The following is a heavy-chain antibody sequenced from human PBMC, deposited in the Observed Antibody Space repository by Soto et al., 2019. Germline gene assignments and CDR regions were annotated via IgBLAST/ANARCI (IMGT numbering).Heavy chain of an antibody. CDR3: ARSRVVYCSSTSCRQYYYYGMDV. Sequence: QVQLVQSGAEVKKPGASVKVSCKASGYTFTSYYMHWVRQAPGQGLEWMGIINPSGGSTSYAQKFQGSVTMTRDTSSSTVYMELSSLRSEDTAVYYCARSRVVYCSSTSCRQYYYYGMDVWGQGTTVTVSS. CDR2: INPSGGST. V-gene: IGHV1-46*01. J-gene: IGHJ6*02. CDR1: GYTFTSYY. D-gene: IGHD2-2*01.